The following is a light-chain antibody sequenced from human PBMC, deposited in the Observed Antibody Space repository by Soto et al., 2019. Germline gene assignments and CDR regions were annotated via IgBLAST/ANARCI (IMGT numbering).Light chain of an antibody. CDR3: QQYYSYPPT. CDR2: AAS. J-gene: IGKJ1*01. CDR1: QGISSY. Sequence: AIRMTQSPSSLSASTGDRVTITCRASQGISSYLAWYQQKPWKAPKLLIYAASTLQSGVPSRFSGSGSGTDCPLTISFLRSEDFATDYCQQYYSYPPTFGQGTKVEIK. V-gene: IGKV1-8*01.